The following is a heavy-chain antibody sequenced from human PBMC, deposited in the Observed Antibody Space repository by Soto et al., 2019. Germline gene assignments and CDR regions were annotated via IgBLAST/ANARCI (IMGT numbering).Heavy chain of an antibody. V-gene: IGHV3-74*01. CDR2: VNPDGSAT. D-gene: IGHD5-18*01. J-gene: IGHJ4*02. CDR1: GFTFSSYW. CDR3: GRGGSDSPMAPGY. Sequence: GGSLRLSCAASGFTFSSYWMHWVRQAPGKGLVWVSRVNPDGSATNYADSVQGRFTISRDNAKNTLYLQMNSLRAEDTAVFYCGRGGSDSPMAPGYWGQGTLVTVSS.